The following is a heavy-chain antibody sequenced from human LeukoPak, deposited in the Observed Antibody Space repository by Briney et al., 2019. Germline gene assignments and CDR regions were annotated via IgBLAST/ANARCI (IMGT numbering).Heavy chain of an antibody. D-gene: IGHD2-15*01. Sequence: GGSLRLXCAASGFTYSSYSMNWVRQAPGKGLEWVSYISSSSSTIYYADSVKGRFTISRDNAKNSLYLQMNSLRAEDTAVYYCARDGYCSGGSCYPFDYWGQGTLVTVSS. CDR1: GFTYSSYS. CDR3: ARDGYCSGGSCYPFDY. V-gene: IGHV3-48*01. CDR2: ISSSSSTI. J-gene: IGHJ4*02.